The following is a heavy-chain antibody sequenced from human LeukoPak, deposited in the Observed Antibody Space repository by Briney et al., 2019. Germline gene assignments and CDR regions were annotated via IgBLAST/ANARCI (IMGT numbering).Heavy chain of an antibody. CDR1: GFTFSSHA. V-gene: IGHV3-23*01. CDR3: ANEIRPNDY. D-gene: IGHD4-17*01. J-gene: IGHJ4*02. Sequence: TGGSLRLSCGASGFTFSSHAMTWVRQAPGKGLEWVSAISISGDTTYCADAVKGRFTISRDNSKNTVYLQMNSLRAEDTAVYYCANEIRPNDYWGQGTLVTVSS. CDR2: ISISGDTT.